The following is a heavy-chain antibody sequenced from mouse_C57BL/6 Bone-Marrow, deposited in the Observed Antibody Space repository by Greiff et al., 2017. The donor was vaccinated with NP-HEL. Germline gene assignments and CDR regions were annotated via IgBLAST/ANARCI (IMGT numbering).Heavy chain of an antibody. D-gene: IGHD2-4*01. CDR3: AREWGLRRRTYAMDY. CDR1: GFTFSDYY. J-gene: IGHJ4*01. CDR2: INYDGSST. V-gene: IGHV5-16*01. Sequence: EVMLVESEGGLVQPGSSMKLSCTTSGFTFSDYYMAWVRQVPEKGLDWVANINYDGSSTYYLDSLKSRFIISRDNAKNILYLQMSSLKSEDTATYDCAREWGLRRRTYAMDYWGQGTSVTVSS.